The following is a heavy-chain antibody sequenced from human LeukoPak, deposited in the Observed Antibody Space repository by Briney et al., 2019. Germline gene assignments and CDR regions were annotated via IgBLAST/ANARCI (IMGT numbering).Heavy chain of an antibody. D-gene: IGHD5-24*01. CDR1: GDSISSDY. J-gene: IGHJ4*02. CDR3: ARGPLWLGPPRSYFDY. CDR2: IHYSGST. Sequence: SETVSLTCTVSGDSISSDYWSWIRQPPGKGLEYIAYIHYSGSTDYNPSLKSRVTMSLDTSKNQFSLKLSSVTAADTAVYYCARGPLWLGPPRSYFDYWGQGTLVTVSS. V-gene: IGHV4-59*12.